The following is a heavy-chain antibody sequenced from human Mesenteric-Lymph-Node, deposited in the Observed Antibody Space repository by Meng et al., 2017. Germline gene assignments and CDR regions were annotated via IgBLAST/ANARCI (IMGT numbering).Heavy chain of an antibody. Sequence: GGSLRLSCAASGFKFGSYAMQWVRQAPGKGLEWVAGVSGNSGSIGYADSVKGRFIISRDNAKNSLYLQMNSLRAEDTAVYYCAREPISLKYYDSTTFDYWGQGTLVTVSS. D-gene: IGHD3-22*01. V-gene: IGHV3-9*01. J-gene: IGHJ4*01. CDR3: AREPISLKYYDSTTFDY. CDR1: GFKFGSYA. CDR2: VSGNSGSI.